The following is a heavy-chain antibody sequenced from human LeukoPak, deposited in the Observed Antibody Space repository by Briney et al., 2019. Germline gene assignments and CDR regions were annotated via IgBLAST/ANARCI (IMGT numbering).Heavy chain of an antibody. V-gene: IGHV3-21*01. Sequence: PGGSLRLSCAASGFTFSYYGMNWVRQAPGKGLEWVSSISSSSSYIYYADSVKGRFTISRDNSKNTLYLQMNSLRAEDTAVYYCAKGTDSYGGYFDYWGQGTLVTVSS. D-gene: IGHD5-18*01. CDR2: ISSSSSYI. J-gene: IGHJ4*02. CDR3: AKGTDSYGGYFDY. CDR1: GFTFSYYG.